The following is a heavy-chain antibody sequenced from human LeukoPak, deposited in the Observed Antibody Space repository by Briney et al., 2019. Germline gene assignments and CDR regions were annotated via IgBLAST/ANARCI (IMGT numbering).Heavy chain of an antibody. Sequence: GASVKVSCKASGGTFSSSGISWVRQAPGQGLEWMGGIIPMIGTPNYAQKFQGRGTSTADESTSPAYMELSSLRSEDTAVYYCASHCSSTSCYADYYYMDVWGKGTTVTVSS. CDR1: GGTFSSSG. CDR2: IIPMIGTP. D-gene: IGHD2-2*01. CDR3: ASHCSSTSCYADYYYMDV. J-gene: IGHJ6*03. V-gene: IGHV1-69*13.